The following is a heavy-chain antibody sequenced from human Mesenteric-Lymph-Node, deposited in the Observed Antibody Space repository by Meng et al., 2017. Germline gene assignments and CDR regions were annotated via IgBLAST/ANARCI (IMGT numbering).Heavy chain of an antibody. CDR2: FDPEDDEP. V-gene: IGHV1-24*01. J-gene: IGHJ4*02. CDR3: GFLRGAYIYGHGYFHS. CDR1: GYSLTELS. Sequence: ASVKVSCKVSGYSLTELSMHWVRQAPGKGLEWMGGFDPEDDEPIYAQKFQGRVTMTEDTSTDTAYMEQSSLRSEDTAVYYCGFLRGAYIYGHGYFHSWGQGTLVTVSS. D-gene: IGHD5-18*01.